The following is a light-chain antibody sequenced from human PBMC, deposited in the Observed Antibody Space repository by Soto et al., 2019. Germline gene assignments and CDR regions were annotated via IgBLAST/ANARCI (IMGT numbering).Light chain of an antibody. J-gene: IGKJ1*01. V-gene: IGKV3-20*01. CDR1: QSINNNY. CDR2: GAS. Sequence: EIVLTQSPGTLSLSAGDRATLSCRASQSINNNYLAWYQQKTGQAPTVLIYGASSRAPGIPDRFSGSGSGTDFSLTISRLEPEDFAVYYCQPYDTSPTFGQGTKVDIK. CDR3: QPYDTSPT.